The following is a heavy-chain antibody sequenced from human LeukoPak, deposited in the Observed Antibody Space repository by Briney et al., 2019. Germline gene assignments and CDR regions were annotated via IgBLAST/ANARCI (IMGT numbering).Heavy chain of an antibody. CDR3: ASWPGGWYGEDS. CDR2: IYGGGST. V-gene: IGHV3-53*01. D-gene: IGHD6-19*01. Sequence: GGSLRLSCAASGFTVSFNFMSWVRQAPGKGLEWVSVIYGGGSTYYADSVKGRFTISRDTSKNTLYLQMNSLRAEDTAVYYCASWPGGWYGEDSWGQGTLVTVSS. J-gene: IGHJ4*02. CDR1: GFTVSFNF.